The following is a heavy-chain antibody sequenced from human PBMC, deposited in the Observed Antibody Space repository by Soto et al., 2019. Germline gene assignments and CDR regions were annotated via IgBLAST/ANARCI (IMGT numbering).Heavy chain of an antibody. CDR1: GFTFSSYW. CDR3: GRGQVGSYDWNTGG. J-gene: IGHJ4*02. CDR2: INSEGSSA. Sequence: EVQLVESGGGLVQPGGSLTLSCTASGFTFSSYWMHWVRQAPGKGLVWVSRINSEGSSANYADSVRGRFTISRDNEKNTVYIQMNSVRAEDTDVYYCGRGQVGSYDWNTGGWGQVNLVTVSS. D-gene: IGHD1-20*01. V-gene: IGHV3-74*01.